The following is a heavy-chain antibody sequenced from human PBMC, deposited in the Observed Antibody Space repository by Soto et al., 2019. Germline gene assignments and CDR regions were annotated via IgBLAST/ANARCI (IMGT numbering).Heavy chain of an antibody. CDR3: ARGRSAAAGTSFYFDY. D-gene: IGHD6-13*01. Sequence: GGSLRLSCAASGFIFSNYWMSWVRQAPGKGLEWVANIQEDGSEKYYVDSVKGRFTISRDNSKNTLYLQMNSLRAEDTAVYYCARGRSAAAGTSFYFDYWGQGTLVTVSS. V-gene: IGHV3-7*01. CDR1: GFIFSNYW. CDR2: IQEDGSEK. J-gene: IGHJ4*02.